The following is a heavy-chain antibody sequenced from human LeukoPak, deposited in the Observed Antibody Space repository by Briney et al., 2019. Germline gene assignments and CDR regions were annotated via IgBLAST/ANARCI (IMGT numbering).Heavy chain of an antibody. CDR2: ISGSSTYI. CDR3: ARDRLGTYYMDV. CDR1: GFTVSSNY. D-gene: IGHD7-27*01. J-gene: IGHJ6*03. Sequence: GGSLRLSCAASGFTVSSNYMSWVRQAPGKGLEWVSSISGSSTYIYYADSLKGRFTISRDNAKNSLYLQMNSLRAEDTAVYYCARDRLGTYYMDVWGKGTTVTVSS. V-gene: IGHV3-21*01.